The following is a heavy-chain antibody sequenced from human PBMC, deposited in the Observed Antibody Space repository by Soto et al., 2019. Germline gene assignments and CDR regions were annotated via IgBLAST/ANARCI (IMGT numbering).Heavy chain of an antibody. J-gene: IGHJ4*02. CDR2: IWYDGSNK. CDR3: ARDSGSSSSFDY. Sequence: QVQLVESGGGVVQPGRSLRLSCAASGFTFSSYGMHWVRQAPGKGLEWVAVIWYDGSNKYYADSVKGRFTISRDNSKNTLYLQMNSLRAEDTAVYYCARDSGSSSSFDYWCQGTLVTVSS. V-gene: IGHV3-33*01. D-gene: IGHD6-6*01. CDR1: GFTFSSYG.